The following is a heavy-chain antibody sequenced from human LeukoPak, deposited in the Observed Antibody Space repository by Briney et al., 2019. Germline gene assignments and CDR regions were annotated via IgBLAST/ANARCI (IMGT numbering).Heavy chain of an antibody. D-gene: IGHD3-9*01. CDR1: GFTFSSYG. CDR3: ARDSGRYFDWLEGLL. Sequence: GGSLRLSCAASGFTFSSYGMHWVRQAPGKGLEWVAVISYDGSNKYYADSVKGRFTISRDNSKNTLYLQMNSLRAEDTAVYYCARDSGRYFDWLEGLLWGQGTLVTVSS. J-gene: IGHJ1*01. CDR2: ISYDGSNK. V-gene: IGHV3-30*03.